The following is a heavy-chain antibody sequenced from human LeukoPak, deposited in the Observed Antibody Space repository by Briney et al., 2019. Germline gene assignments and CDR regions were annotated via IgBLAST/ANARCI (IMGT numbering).Heavy chain of an antibody. CDR3: AKVIAGPGFGNDVFDI. J-gene: IGHJ3*02. Sequence: GGSLRLSCAASGFTLSSYAMSWVRQAPGKGLEWVSAISGSGGSTYYADSLKGRFTISRDNSKNTLYLQMNSLRAEDTALYSCAKVIAGPGFGNDVFDIGGKGKMVTVSS. D-gene: IGHD2/OR15-2a*01. V-gene: IGHV3-23*01. CDR2: ISGSGGST. CDR1: GFTLSSYA.